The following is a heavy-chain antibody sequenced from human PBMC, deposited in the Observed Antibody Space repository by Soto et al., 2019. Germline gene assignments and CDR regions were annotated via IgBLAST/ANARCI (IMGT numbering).Heavy chain of an antibody. V-gene: IGHV3-30*03. J-gene: IGHJ4*02. D-gene: IGHD2-8*01. CDR1: GFIFSNNG. Sequence: GGSLRLSCVGSGFIFSNNGMHWVRQTPGKGLEWVAFMSYDGSDTFYADSVKGRFTISRDNSKNTLFLHMSNLRAEDTAMYYCASSCGDDEWCYFDPWGQGTLVTVSS. CDR2: MSYDGSDT. CDR3: ASSCGDDEWCYFDP.